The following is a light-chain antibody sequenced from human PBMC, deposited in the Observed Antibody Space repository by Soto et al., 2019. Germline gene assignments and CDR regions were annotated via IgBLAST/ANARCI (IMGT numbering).Light chain of an antibody. CDR3: QSYDRSLSGSV. Sequence: QPVLTQPPSVSGAPGQRVTISCTGSSSNIGAGYDVHWYQQLPGTAPKLLIYGNNNRPSGVPDRFSGSKSGTSASLAITGLQAEDEADYYCQSYDRSLSGSVFGGGTKLTVL. V-gene: IGLV1-40*01. J-gene: IGLJ3*02. CDR2: GNN. CDR1: SSNIGAGYD.